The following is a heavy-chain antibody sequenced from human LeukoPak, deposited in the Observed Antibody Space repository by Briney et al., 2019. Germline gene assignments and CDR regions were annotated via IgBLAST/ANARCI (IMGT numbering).Heavy chain of an antibody. V-gene: IGHV3-9*03. CDR3: AKDGGVGITMVRGVIIPNYMDV. D-gene: IGHD3-10*01. CDR1: GFTFDDYA. CDR2: IGWNSGSI. J-gene: IGHJ6*03. Sequence: PGRSLRLSCAASGFTFDDYAMHWVRQAPGKGLEWVSGIGWNSGSIGYADSVKGRFTISRDNAKNSLYLQMNSLRAEDMALYYCAKDGGVGITMVRGVIIPNYMDVWGKGTTVTVSS.